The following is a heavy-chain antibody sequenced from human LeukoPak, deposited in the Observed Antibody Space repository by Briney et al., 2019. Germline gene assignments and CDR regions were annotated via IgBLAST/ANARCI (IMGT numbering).Heavy chain of an antibody. J-gene: IGHJ4*02. Sequence: NPSETLSLTCTVSGGSISSGDYYWSWIRQPPGKGLEWIGYIYYSGSTYYNPSLKSRVTISVDTSKNQFSLKLSSVTAADTAVYYCARAAYDYSRGPYFDYWGQGTLVTVSS. D-gene: IGHD4-11*01. CDR3: ARAAYDYSRGPYFDY. CDR2: IYYSGST. CDR1: GGSISSGDYY. V-gene: IGHV4-30-4*01.